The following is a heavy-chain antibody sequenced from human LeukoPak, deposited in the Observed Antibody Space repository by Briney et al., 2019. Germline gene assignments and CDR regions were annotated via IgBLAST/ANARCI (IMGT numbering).Heavy chain of an antibody. CDR2: INSDGSST. V-gene: IGHV3-74*01. CDR1: GFTFSSYW. Sequence: GGSLRLSCAASGFTFSSYWMHWVRQAPGKGLVWVSRINSDGSSTSYADSVKGRFTISRDNAKNTLYLQMNSLRAEDTAVYYCARVAGYYPYFDYWAREPWSPSPQ. CDR3: ARVAGYYPYFDY. D-gene: IGHD3-10*01. J-gene: IGHJ4*02.